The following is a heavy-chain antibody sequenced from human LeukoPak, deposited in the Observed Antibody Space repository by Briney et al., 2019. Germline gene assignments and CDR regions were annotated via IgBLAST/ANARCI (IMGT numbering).Heavy chain of an antibody. V-gene: IGHV4-61*01. Sequence: KPSETLSLTCTVSGDSVNSGSYYWIWSRQPPGKGLAWIGYIYYSGSTNYNPSLKSRVTISVDTSKNQFSLKLSSVTAADTAVYYCARGDPAYWYFDLWGRGTLVAVSS. J-gene: IGHJ2*01. CDR2: IYYSGST. CDR3: ARGDPAYWYFDL. D-gene: IGHD2-21*02. CDR1: GDSVNSGSYY.